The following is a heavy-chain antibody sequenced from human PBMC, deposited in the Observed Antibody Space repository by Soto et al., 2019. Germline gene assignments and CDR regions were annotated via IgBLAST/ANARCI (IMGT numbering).Heavy chain of an antibody. D-gene: IGHD1-1*01. CDR1: GLTISGKKY. CDR3: ATWHEREHAFDV. Sequence: DVQLVESGGSLIQPGESLRLSCAAFGLTISGKKYVAWVRQAPGKELEWVSSLYDVDGSFYADSVTGRFTTSSDSSKTTVYLQMNDLRPDDTAVYYCATWHEREHAFDVWGQGTTVTISS. J-gene: IGHJ3*01. V-gene: IGHV3-53*01. CDR2: LYDVDGS.